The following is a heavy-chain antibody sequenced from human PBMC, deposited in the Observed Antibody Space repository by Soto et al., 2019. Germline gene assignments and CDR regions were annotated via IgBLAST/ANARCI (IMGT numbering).Heavy chain of an antibody. D-gene: IGHD5-18*01. Sequence: GASVKVSCKASGGTFSSYAISWVRQAPGQGLEWMGGIIPIFGTANYAQKFQGRVTITADESTSTAYMELSSLRSEDTAVYYCARRAGIHHGPFDYWGKGTLVTVSS. CDR1: GGTFSSYA. J-gene: IGHJ4*02. CDR2: IIPIFGTA. V-gene: IGHV1-69*13. CDR3: ARRAGIHHGPFDY.